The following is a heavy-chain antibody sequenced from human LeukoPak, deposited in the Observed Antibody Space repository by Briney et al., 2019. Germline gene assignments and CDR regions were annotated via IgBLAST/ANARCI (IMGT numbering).Heavy chain of an antibody. CDR1: GGSISSGGYS. Sequence: PSETLSLTCAVSGGSISSGGYSWSWVRQAPGKGLEWVANIKQDGSEKNYVDSVKGRFTISRDNAKNSLYLQMNSLRAEDTAVYYCARGSPMGSFWGQGTLVTVSS. D-gene: IGHD3-16*01. V-gene: IGHV3-7*01. CDR3: ARGSPMGSF. J-gene: IGHJ4*02. CDR2: IKQDGSEK.